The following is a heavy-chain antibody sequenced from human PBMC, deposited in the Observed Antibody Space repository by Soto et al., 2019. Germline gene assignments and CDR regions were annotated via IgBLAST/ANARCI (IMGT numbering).Heavy chain of an antibody. CDR2: IDPSDSYT. CDR3: ARHRYDFWSGYYRGGRGYNYGMDV. V-gene: IGHV5-10-1*01. CDR1: GYSFTSYW. Sequence: GESLKISCKGSGYSFTSYWISWVRQMPGKGLEWMGRIDPSDSYTNYSPSFQGHVTISADKSISTAYLQWSSLKASDTAMYYCARHRYDFWSGYYRGGRGYNYGMDVWGQGTRVTGSS. J-gene: IGHJ6*02. D-gene: IGHD3-3*01.